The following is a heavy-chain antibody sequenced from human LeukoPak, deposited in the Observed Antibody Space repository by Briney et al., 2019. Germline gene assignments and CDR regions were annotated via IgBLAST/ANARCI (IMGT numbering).Heavy chain of an antibody. V-gene: IGHV1-18*01. CDR1: GYTFTSYG. D-gene: IGHD3-10*01. CDR3: ARDRTMVRGVIHRPYYSYGMDV. J-gene: IGHJ6*02. CDR2: ISAYNGNT. Sequence: ASVKVSCKASGYTFTSYGISWVRQAPGQGLEWMGWISAYNGNTNYAQKLQGRVTMTTDTSTSTAYMELRSLRSDDTAVYYCARDRTMVRGVIHRPYYSYGMDVWGQGTTVTVSS.